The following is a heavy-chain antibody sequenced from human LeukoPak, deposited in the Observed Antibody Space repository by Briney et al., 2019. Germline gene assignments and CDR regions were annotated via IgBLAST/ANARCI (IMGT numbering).Heavy chain of an antibody. J-gene: IGHJ3*02. CDR1: GXSFTSYC. D-gene: IGHD1-14*01. V-gene: IGHV5-51*01. Sequence: GESLKISCKGSGXSFTSYCVAWVRQMPGKGLEWMGVIYPRDSDTRYSPSFQGQVTISADKSINPAYLQWSGLKASDTAVYYCARHVTTASAARGFDIWGQGTMVTVSS. CDR3: ARHVTTASAARGFDI. CDR2: IYPRDSDT.